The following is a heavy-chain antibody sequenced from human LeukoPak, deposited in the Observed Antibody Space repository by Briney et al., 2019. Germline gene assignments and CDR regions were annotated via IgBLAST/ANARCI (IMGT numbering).Heavy chain of an antibody. J-gene: IGHJ5*02. D-gene: IGHD3-10*01. CDR2: IYYSGST. Sequence: SETLSLTCTVSGGSISSYYWSWIRQPPGKGLEWIGYIYYSGSTNYNPSLKSRVTISVDTSKNQFSLKLSSVTAADTAVYYCARQITMVLEFDPWGQGTLATVSS. CDR3: ARQITMVLEFDP. CDR1: GGSISSYY. V-gene: IGHV4-59*01.